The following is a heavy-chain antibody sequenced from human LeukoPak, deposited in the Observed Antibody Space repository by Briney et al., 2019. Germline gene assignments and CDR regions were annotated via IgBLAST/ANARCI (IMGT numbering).Heavy chain of an antibody. V-gene: IGHV1-18*01. J-gene: IGHJ3*02. Sequence: ASVKVSCKASGYTFTSYSITWVRQAPGQGLEWMGWISAYNGNTNYAHNLQGRVSMTTDTSTSTAYMELRSLRSDDTAVYYCARDFGSGWYKDAFDIWGQGTMVTVSS. CDR1: GYTFTSYS. D-gene: IGHD6-19*01. CDR3: ARDFGSGWYKDAFDI. CDR2: ISAYNGNT.